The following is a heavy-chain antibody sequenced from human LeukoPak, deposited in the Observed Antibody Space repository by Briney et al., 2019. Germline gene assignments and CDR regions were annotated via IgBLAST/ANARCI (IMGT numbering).Heavy chain of an antibody. D-gene: IGHD5-24*01. CDR3: ARSGRDGLYYFDY. V-gene: IGHV3-30*02. J-gene: IGHJ4*02. Sequence: PGGSLRLSCAASGFSFINYDIHWVRQAPGKGLEWVTFYRYDERNVDYADSVKGRFTVSRDASWNTVYLQMNSLRAEDTAVYYCARSGRDGLYYFDYWGQGTLVTVSS. CDR2: YRYDERNV. CDR1: GFSFINYD.